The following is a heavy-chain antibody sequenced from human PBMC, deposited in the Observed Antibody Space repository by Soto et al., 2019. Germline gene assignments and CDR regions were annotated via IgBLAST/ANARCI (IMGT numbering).Heavy chain of an antibody. CDR1: GFTFSSYG. D-gene: IGHD1-26*01. CDR3: ARDSVGATQGRALDY. V-gene: IGHV3-33*01. J-gene: IGHJ4*02. Sequence: QVQLVESGGGVVQPGRSLRLSCAASGFTFSSYGMHWVRQAPGKGLEWVAVIWYDGSNKYYADSVKGRFTISRDNSKNTLYLQMNSLRAEDTAVYYCARDSVGATQGRALDYWGQGTLVPVSS. CDR2: IWYDGSNK.